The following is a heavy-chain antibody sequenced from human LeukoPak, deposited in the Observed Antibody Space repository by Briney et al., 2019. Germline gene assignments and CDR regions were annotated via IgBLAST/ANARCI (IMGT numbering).Heavy chain of an antibody. CDR1: GYTFTGYY. D-gene: IGHD3-3*01. CDR3: ARSTRPYYDFWSGYPFDY. J-gene: IGHJ4*02. V-gene: IGHV1-2*02. CDR2: INPNSGGT. Sequence: ASVKVSCKASGYTFTGYYMHWVRQAPGQGREWMGGINPNSGGTNYAQKFQGRVTMTRDTSISTAYMELSRLRSDDTAAYYCARSTRPYYDFWSGYPFDYWGQGTLVTVSS.